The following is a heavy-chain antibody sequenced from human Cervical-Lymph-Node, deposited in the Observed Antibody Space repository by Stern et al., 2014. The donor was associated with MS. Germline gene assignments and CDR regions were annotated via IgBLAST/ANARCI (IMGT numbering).Heavy chain of an antibody. J-gene: IGHJ4*02. D-gene: IGHD3-10*01. Sequence: VQLEESGAEVKKPGASVKVSCKASGYTFTNYYMHWVRQAPGQGLEWMGIINPSGGSTTYAQKFQGRVTMTRDTSTTTIYMELSSLRSEDTAVYYCARTPLVDDSGSYPLDYWGQGTLVTVSS. CDR2: INPSGGST. V-gene: IGHV1-46*03. CDR3: ARTPLVDDSGSYPLDY. CDR1: GYTFTNYY.